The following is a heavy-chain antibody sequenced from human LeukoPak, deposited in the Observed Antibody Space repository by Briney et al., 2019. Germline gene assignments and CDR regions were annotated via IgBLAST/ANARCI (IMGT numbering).Heavy chain of an antibody. V-gene: IGHV3-66*01. D-gene: IGHD2-8*01. CDR2: IYSGGST. CDR3: ARDLIGYGMDV. J-gene: IGHJ6*02. CDR1: GFTFSRNY. Sequence: GGSLRLSCAASGFTFSRNYMSWVRGAPGKGLEWVSVIYSGGSTYYADSVKGRFTISRDNSKNTLYLQMNSLRAEDTAVYYCARDLIGYGMDVWGQGTTVTVSS.